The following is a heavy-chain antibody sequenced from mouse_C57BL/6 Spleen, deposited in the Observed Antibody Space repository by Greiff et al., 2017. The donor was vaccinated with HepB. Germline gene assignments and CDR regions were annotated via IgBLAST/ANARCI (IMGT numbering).Heavy chain of an antibody. J-gene: IGHJ2*01. CDR1: GFTFSDYY. CDR2: INYDGSST. Sequence: EVQRVESEGGLVQPGSSMKLSCTASGFTFSDYYMAWVRQVPEKGLEWVANINYDGSSTYYLDSLKSRFIISRDNAKNILYLQMSSLKSEDTATYYCARYYYGSSLDYWGQGTTLTVSS. CDR3: ARYYYGSSLDY. D-gene: IGHD1-1*01. V-gene: IGHV5-16*01.